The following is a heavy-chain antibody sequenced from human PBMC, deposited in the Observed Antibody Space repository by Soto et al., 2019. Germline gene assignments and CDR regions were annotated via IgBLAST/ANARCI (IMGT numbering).Heavy chain of an antibody. Sequence: GASVKVSCKASGYTFTSYYMHWVRQAPGQGLEWMGIINPSGGSTSYAQKFQGRVTMTRDTSTSTVYMELSSLRSEDTAVYYCARSEICGVVIGRYYFDYWGQGTLVTVSS. J-gene: IGHJ4*02. CDR3: ARSEICGVVIGRYYFDY. CDR1: GYTFTSYY. CDR2: INPSGGST. V-gene: IGHV1-46*01. D-gene: IGHD3-3*01.